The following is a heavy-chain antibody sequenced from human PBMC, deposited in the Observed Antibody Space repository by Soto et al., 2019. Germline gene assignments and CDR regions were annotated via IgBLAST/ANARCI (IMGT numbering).Heavy chain of an antibody. CDR2: INPNSGGT. CDR3: ARARLLWFGEPTDPHFDC. J-gene: IGHJ4*02. CDR1: GYTFTGYY. V-gene: IGHV1-2*04. Sequence: QVQLVQSGAEVKKPGASVKVSCKASGYTFTGYYMHWVRQAPGQGLEWMGWINPNSGGTNYAQKFQGWVTMTRDTSISTAYMELSRLRSDDTAVYYCARARLLWFGEPTDPHFDCWGQGTLVTVSS. D-gene: IGHD3-10*01.